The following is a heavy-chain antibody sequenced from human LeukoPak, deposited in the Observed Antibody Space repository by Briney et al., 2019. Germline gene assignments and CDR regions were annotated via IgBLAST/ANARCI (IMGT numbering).Heavy chain of an antibody. D-gene: IGHD1-14*01. Sequence: GGSLRLSCAASGFTFNRNAISWVRQAPGKGLEWVSTIGGSGDKTFYADSVKGRFTISRDNARNTLSLQMNSLTIEDTAVYYCVVVVEPPDSDGFDVWGQGTMITVSS. V-gene: IGHV3-23*01. CDR1: GFTFNRNA. CDR3: VVVVEPPDSDGFDV. J-gene: IGHJ3*01. CDR2: IGGSGDKT.